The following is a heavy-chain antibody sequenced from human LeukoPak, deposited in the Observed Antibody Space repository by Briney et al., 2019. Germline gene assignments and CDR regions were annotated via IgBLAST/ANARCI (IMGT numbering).Heavy chain of an antibody. J-gene: IGHJ5*02. V-gene: IGHV3-48*01. CDR1: GFTFSSYS. CDR2: ISSSSSTI. Sequence: GGSLRLSCAASGFTFSSYSMNWVRQAPGKGLEWVSYISSSSSTIYYADSVKGRFTISRDNAKNSLYLQMNSLRAEDTAVYYCARSCSGSPRNWFDPWGQGTLVTVSS. CDR3: ARSCSGSPRNWFDP. D-gene: IGHD1-26*01.